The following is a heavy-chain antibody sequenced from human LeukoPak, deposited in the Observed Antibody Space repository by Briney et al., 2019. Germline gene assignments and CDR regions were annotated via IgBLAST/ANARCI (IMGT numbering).Heavy chain of an antibody. J-gene: IGHJ4*02. Sequence: SETLSLTCTVSGGSISSYYWSWIRQPPGKGLEWIGYIYYSGSTNYNPSLKSRVTISLDNSANQFSLNLSSVTAADTAVYYCARFSPRAMGNYLDFWGQGTLVTVSS. D-gene: IGHD7-27*01. CDR3: ARFSPRAMGNYLDF. V-gene: IGHV4-59*12. CDR1: GGSISSYY. CDR2: IYYSGST.